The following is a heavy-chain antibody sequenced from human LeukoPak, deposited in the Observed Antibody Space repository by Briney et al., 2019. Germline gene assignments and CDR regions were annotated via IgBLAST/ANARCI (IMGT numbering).Heavy chain of an antibody. D-gene: IGHD3-22*01. Sequence: GGSLRLSCAASGFTFSSYAMSWVRQAPGKGLEWVSAISGSGGSTYYADSVKGRFTISRDNSKNTLYLQMNSLRAEDTAVYYCAKDPNYYDSSGYSNYFGYWGQGTLVTVSS. CDR1: GFTFSSYA. CDR2: ISGSGGST. J-gene: IGHJ4*02. CDR3: AKDPNYYDSSGYSNYFGY. V-gene: IGHV3-23*01.